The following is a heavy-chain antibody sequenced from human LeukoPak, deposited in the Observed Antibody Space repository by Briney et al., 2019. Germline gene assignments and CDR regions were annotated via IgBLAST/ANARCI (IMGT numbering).Heavy chain of an antibody. CDR3: ASGPTILKYYFDY. J-gene: IGHJ4*02. D-gene: IGHD5-24*01. CDR1: GGSVSSGSYY. V-gene: IGHV4-61*01. CDR2: IYNSRST. Sequence: SETLSLTCTVSGGSVSSGSYYWSWIRQPPGKGLEWIAYIYNSRSTSYNPSLKSRVTISVDTSKNQFSLRLGSVTAADTAVYYCASGPTILKYYFDYWGQGILATVSS.